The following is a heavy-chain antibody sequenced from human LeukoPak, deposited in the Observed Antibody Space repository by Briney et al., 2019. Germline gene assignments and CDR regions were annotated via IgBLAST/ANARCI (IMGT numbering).Heavy chain of an antibody. CDR1: GGSFSGYY. CDR3: ARGPSITGTINWFDP. Sequence: SETLSLTCAVYGGSFSGYYWSWIRQPPGKGLEWIGEINHSGSTNYNPSLKSRVTISVDTSKNQFSLKLSSVTAADTAVYYCARGPSITGTINWFDPWGQGTLVTASS. V-gene: IGHV4-34*01. CDR2: INHSGST. J-gene: IGHJ5*02. D-gene: IGHD1-7*01.